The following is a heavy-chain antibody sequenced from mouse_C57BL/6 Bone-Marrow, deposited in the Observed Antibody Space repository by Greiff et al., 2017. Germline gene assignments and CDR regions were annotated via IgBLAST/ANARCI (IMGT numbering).Heavy chain of an antibody. V-gene: IGHV1-4*01. CDR2: INPSSGYT. CDR3: ARVLRLRYYAMDY. CDR1: GYTFTSYT. Sequence: VQLQQSGAELARPGASVKMSCKASGYTFTSYTMHWVKQRPGQGLEWIGYINPSSGYTKYNQKFKDKATLTADKSSSTAYMQLSSLTSEDSAVYYCARVLRLRYYAMDYWGQGTSVTVSS. J-gene: IGHJ4*01. D-gene: IGHD2-2*01.